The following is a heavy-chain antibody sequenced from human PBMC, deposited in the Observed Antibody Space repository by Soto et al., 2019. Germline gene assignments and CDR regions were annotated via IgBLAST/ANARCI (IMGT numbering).Heavy chain of an antibody. J-gene: IGHJ4*02. V-gene: IGHV1-8*01. Sequence: QLQLVQSGADVKKPGASVKVSCKASGYTFTTYDINWLRQAAGQGLEWMGWMNPNNGDTAYAQKFQGRVTITRDTSISTAYMELTSLRSEDTAVYYCALEFSDYAGYWCQGTLVTVSS. CDR1: GYTFTTYD. CDR3: ALEFSDYAGY. D-gene: IGHD4-17*01. CDR2: MNPNNGDT.